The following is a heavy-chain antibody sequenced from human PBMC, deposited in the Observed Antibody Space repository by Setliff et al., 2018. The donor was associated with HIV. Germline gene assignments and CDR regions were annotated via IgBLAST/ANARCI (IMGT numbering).Heavy chain of an antibody. CDR3: ARDAAAPAAIEGAFDI. CDR2: ISSSGSTI. CDR1: GFIFSSYE. V-gene: IGHV3-48*03. J-gene: IGHJ3*02. D-gene: IGHD2-2*02. Sequence: GGSLRLSCAASGFIFSSYEMNWVRQAPGKGPEWVSYISSSGSTIYYADSVKGRFTISRDNTKNSLYLQLNSLRAEDTAVYYCARDAAAPAAIEGAFDIWGQGTMVTVSS.